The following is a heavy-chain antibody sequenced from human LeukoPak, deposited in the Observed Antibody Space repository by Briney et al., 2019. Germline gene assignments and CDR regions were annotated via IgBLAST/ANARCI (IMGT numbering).Heavy chain of an antibody. CDR3: AKDLVSGDWYWRGFDS. Sequence: PGGSLRLSCAASGFTFNSYVMSWVRQAPGKGLEWVSAIGGSGARTYHADSVRGRFTISRDNSKNTVYRQLNSLRGEDTAVYYCAKDLVSGDWYWRGFDSWGQGTLVTVSS. V-gene: IGHV3-23*01. CDR1: GFTFNSYV. CDR2: IGGSGART. J-gene: IGHJ4*02. D-gene: IGHD6-19*01.